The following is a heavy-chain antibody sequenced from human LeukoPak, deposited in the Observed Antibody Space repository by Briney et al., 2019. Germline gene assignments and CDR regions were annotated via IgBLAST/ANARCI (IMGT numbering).Heavy chain of an antibody. D-gene: IGHD3-22*01. CDR1: DYTFTSYG. Sequence: ASVKVSCKASDYTFTSYGISWVRQAPGQGLEWMGWISAYNGNTNYAQKLQGRVTMTTDTSTSTAYMELRSLRSDDTAVYYCARNAYDSSGYYEYYLDYWGQGTLVTVSS. J-gene: IGHJ4*02. V-gene: IGHV1-18*01. CDR3: ARNAYDSSGYYEYYLDY. CDR2: ISAYNGNT.